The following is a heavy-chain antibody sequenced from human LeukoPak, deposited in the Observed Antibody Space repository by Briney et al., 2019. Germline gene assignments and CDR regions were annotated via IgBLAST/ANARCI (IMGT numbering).Heavy chain of an antibody. CDR1: GFTFSSYA. Sequence: GGSLRLSCAASGFTFSSYAMSWVRQAPGKGLEWVAVIWYDGSNKYYADSVKGRFTISRDNSKNTLYLQMNSLRAEDTAVYYCARAQQLVPFDYWGQGTLVTVSS. J-gene: IGHJ4*02. V-gene: IGHV3-33*08. D-gene: IGHD6-13*01. CDR3: ARAQQLVPFDY. CDR2: IWYDGSNK.